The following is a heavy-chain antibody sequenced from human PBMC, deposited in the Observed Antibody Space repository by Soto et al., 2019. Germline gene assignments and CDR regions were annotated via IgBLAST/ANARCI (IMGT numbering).Heavy chain of an antibody. CDR3: ARDGSRFDY. CDR2: ISNSGDTI. CDR1: GFTFSTYE. J-gene: IGHJ4*02. V-gene: IGHV3-48*03. Sequence: GGSLRLSCAASGFTFSTYEMNWVRQAPGKGLEWVSYISNSGDTIYYADSVKGRFTIFRDNAKNSLYLQMNSLRVEDTALYYCARDGSRFDYWGQGTLVTVSS. D-gene: IGHD6-13*01.